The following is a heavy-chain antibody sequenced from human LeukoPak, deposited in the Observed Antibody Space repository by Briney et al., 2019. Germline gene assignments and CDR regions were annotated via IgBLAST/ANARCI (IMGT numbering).Heavy chain of an antibody. J-gene: IGHJ4*02. Sequence: SETLSLTCTVSGGSISSYYWGWIRQPPGKGLEWIGYIYYSGSTNYNPSLKSRVTISVDTSKNQFSLKLSSVTAADTAVYYCARGNSHSSSWYLSLWGQGTLVTVSS. CDR3: ARGNSHSSSWYLSL. V-gene: IGHV4-59*01. CDR2: IYYSGST. CDR1: GGSISSYY. D-gene: IGHD6-13*01.